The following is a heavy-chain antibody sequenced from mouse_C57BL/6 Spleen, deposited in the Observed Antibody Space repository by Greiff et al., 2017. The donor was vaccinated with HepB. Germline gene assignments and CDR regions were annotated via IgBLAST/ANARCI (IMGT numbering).Heavy chain of an antibody. CDR3: ARFHDGYPNYFDY. CDR1: GYTFTDYY. CDR2: INPNNGGT. J-gene: IGHJ2*01. Sequence: EVQLQQSGPELVKPGASVKISCKASGYTFTDYYMNWVKQSHGKSLEWIGDINPNNGGTSYNQKFKGKATLTVDKSSSTAYMELRSLTSEDSAVYYCARFHDGYPNYFDYWGQGTTLTVSS. V-gene: IGHV1-26*01. D-gene: IGHD2-3*01.